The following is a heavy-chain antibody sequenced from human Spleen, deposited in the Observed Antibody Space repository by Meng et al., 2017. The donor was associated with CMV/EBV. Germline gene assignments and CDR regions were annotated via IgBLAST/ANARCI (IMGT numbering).Heavy chain of an antibody. CDR2: ISSSSSYI. V-gene: IGHV3-21*01. J-gene: IGHJ4*02. CDR1: GFTFSSYS. D-gene: IGHD4-17*01. Sequence: GESLKISCAASGFTFSSYSMNWVRQAPGKGLEWVSSISSSSSYIYYADSVKGRFTISRDNAKNSLYLQMNSLRAEDTAVYYCAKANLYDYGDYDYWGQGTLVTVSS. CDR3: AKANLYDYGDYDY.